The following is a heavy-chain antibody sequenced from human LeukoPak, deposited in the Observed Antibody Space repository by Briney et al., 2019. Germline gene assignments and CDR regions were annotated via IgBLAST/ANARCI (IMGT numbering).Heavy chain of an antibody. J-gene: IGHJ4*02. CDR3: ARQSSSSRPNFDY. V-gene: IGHV4-39*01. Sequence: KPSETLSLTCTVSGGSISNSTYYWTWTRQPPGKGLEWSGNVYYTGGTFSNPSLKSRVTISLDTSQNQFSLKLTSVTAADTALYYCARQSSSSRPNFDYWGQGILVTVSS. CDR2: VYYTGGT. D-gene: IGHD6-6*01. CDR1: GGSISNSTYY.